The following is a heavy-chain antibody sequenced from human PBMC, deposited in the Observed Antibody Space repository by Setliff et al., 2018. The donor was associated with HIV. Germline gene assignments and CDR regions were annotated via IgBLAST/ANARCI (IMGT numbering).Heavy chain of an antibody. CDR2: VHYSGSI. CDR3: ARPSLGIGGGSMFNN. J-gene: IGHJ4*02. CDR1: GGSISGSNYY. V-gene: IGHV4-39*01. Sequence: ETLSLTFTVFGGSISGSNYYWGWIRQPPGKGLEWIANVHYSGSIYFNPSLRSRVAISVDTSHNQFSLRLRSVTAADTAVYYCARPSLGIGGGSMFNNWGQGTLVTVSS. D-gene: IGHD3-3*01.